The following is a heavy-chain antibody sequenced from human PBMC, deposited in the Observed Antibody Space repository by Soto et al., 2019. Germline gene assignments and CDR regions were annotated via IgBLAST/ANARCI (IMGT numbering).Heavy chain of an antibody. Sequence: ASVKVSCKASGYTFTSYGISWVRQAPGQGLEWMGWISAYNGNTNYAQKLQGRVTMTTDTSTSTAYMELRSLRSDDTAVYYCARVYTIMITFGAFDIWGQGTMVTVSS. J-gene: IGHJ3*02. D-gene: IGHD3-16*01. V-gene: IGHV1-18*01. CDR3: ARVYTIMITFGAFDI. CDR2: ISAYNGNT. CDR1: GYTFTSYG.